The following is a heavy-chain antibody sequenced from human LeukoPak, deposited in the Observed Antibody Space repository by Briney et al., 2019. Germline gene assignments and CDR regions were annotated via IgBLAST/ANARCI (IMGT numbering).Heavy chain of an antibody. V-gene: IGHV3-15*01. CDR3: TTATMIRGVSDY. Sequence: GGSLNLSCADPEFTFSDAWMSWVRQAPGRGLEGVGRIKSKTDGAATDYAAPVKGRFTISRDDSKNTLFLQMNSLRTEDTAVYYCTTATMIRGVSDYWGQGTLVTVSS. D-gene: IGHD3-10*01. CDR1: EFTFSDAW. CDR2: IKSKTDGAAT. J-gene: IGHJ4*02.